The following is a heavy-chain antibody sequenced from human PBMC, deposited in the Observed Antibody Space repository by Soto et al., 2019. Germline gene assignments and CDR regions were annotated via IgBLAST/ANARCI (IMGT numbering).Heavy chain of an antibody. CDR1: GFTFSSYA. D-gene: IGHD3-9*01. CDR3: AKAYYDILNGYHHFDP. V-gene: IGHV3-23*01. CDR2: ISGSGGST. Sequence: LRLSCAASGFTFSSYAMSWVRQAPGKGLEWVSAISGSGGSTYYADSVKGRFTISRDNSKNTLYLQMNSLRAEDTAVYYRAKAYYDILNGYHHFDPWGQGTLVTVSS. J-gene: IGHJ5*02.